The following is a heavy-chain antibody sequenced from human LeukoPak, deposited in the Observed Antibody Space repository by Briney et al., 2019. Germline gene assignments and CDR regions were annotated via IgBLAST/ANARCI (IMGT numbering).Heavy chain of an antibody. CDR2: INPNSGGT. Sequence: ASVKVSCKASGYTFTGYYMHWVRQAPGQGLEWMGWINPNSGGTNYAQKFQGRVTMTRDTSISTAYMELSRLRSDDTAVYYCARVVGGDGYNYVQSDYWGQGTLVTVSS. V-gene: IGHV1-2*02. J-gene: IGHJ4*02. D-gene: IGHD5-24*01. CDR1: GYTFTGYY. CDR3: ARVVGGDGYNYVQSDY.